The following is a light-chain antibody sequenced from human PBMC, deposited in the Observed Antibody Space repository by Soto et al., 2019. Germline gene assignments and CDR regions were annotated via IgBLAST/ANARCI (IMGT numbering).Light chain of an antibody. V-gene: IGLV2-8*01. CDR2: EVS. J-gene: IGLJ3*02. Sequence: QSALTQPPSASGSPGQSVTMSCTGTSSDVGGSNFVSWYQQHPGKAPKLMIYEVSKRPSGVPARFSGSKSGNTASLTVSGLQAEDEADYYCSSSAGGYTWVFGGGTQLTVL. CDR3: SSSAGGYTWV. CDR1: SSDVGGSNF.